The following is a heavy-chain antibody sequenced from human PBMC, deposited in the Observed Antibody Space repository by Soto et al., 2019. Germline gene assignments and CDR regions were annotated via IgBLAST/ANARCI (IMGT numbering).Heavy chain of an antibody. J-gene: IGHJ4*02. V-gene: IGHV3-7*05. CDR2: IKELGSEK. Sequence: HPGGSLRLSCAASGLTFSNYWMSWVRQAPGTGLEWVASIKELGSEKFYVDSVKGRFTISRDNAKNSVYLQMNSLRAEDTAVYYCARGPFWGQGTLVTVSS. CDR1: GLTFSNYW. CDR3: ARGPF.